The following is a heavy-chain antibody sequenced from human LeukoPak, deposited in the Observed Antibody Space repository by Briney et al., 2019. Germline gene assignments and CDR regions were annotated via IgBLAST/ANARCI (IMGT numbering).Heavy chain of an antibody. CDR3: ARGILGYCSGGSCYSFPH. J-gene: IGHJ1*01. Sequence: PSETLSLTCAVYGGSFSGYYWSWIRQPPGKGLEWIGEIIYSGSTNYNPSLKSRVTISVDTSKNQFSLKLSSVTAADTAVYYCARGILGYCSGGSCYSFPHWGQGTLVTVSS. D-gene: IGHD2-15*01. CDR1: GGSFSGYY. CDR2: IIYSGST. V-gene: IGHV4-34*01.